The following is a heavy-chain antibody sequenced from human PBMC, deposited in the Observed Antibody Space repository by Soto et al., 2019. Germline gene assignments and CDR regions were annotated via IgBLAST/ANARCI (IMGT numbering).Heavy chain of an antibody. D-gene: IGHD2-15*01. V-gene: IGHV4-31*03. CDR3: ALFFLVVVADPDAFDF. J-gene: IGHJ3*01. Sequence: NLSLTCTVSGGSLSRGGYYWSWIRQHPGKGLEWIGYIYYSGSTYYNPSLKSRVTISVDTSKNHFSLKLSSVTAADTAVYFCALFFLVVVADPDAFDFWCQGTLVSVSS. CDR1: GGSLSRGGYY. CDR2: IYYSGST.